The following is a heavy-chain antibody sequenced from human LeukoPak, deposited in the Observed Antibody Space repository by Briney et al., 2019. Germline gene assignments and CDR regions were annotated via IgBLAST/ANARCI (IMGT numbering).Heavy chain of an antibody. D-gene: IGHD3-22*01. CDR3: AADPPDSSGYYGAFDI. V-gene: IGHV1-58*01. CDR1: GFTFTSSA. J-gene: IGHJ3*02. CDR2: IVVGSGNT. Sequence: SVKVSCKASGFTFTSSAVQWVRQARGQRLEWIGWIVVGSGNTNYAQKFQERVTITRDMSTSTAYMELSSLRSEDTAVYYCAADPPDSSGYYGAFDIWGQGTMVSVSS.